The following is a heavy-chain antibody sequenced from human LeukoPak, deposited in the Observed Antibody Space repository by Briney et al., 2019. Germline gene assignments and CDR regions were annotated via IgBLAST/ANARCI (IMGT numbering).Heavy chain of an antibody. CDR1: GFTFSSYT. Sequence: GGSLRLSCAASGFTFSSYTMNWVRQAPGKGLEWVSFITSSSNYIYYADSVKGRFTTSRDNAKNSLYLQMNSLRAEDTAVYYCARRLDSSGSHFDYWGQGTLVTVSS. CDR3: ARRLDSSGSHFDY. D-gene: IGHD3-22*01. V-gene: IGHV3-21*01. J-gene: IGHJ4*02. CDR2: ITSSSNYI.